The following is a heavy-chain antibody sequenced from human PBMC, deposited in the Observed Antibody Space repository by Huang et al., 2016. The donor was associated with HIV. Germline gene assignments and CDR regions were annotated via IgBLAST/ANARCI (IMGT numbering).Heavy chain of an antibody. CDR2: IEDRGGA. D-gene: IGHD3-3*01. CDR1: GGSFTNYY. V-gene: IGHV4-34*01. Sequence: QVRLHQWGTGVVEPSGTLYLKCAGYGGSFTNYYWTWIRQSQGRGMEWIGEIEDRGGATYNPSRSSRGTILLDASRNQFYLNVTSLTAADTGVYYCARPGMTEATSLSSWSFFDSWGQGTLVTVSS. CDR3: ARPGMTEATSLSSWSFFDS. J-gene: IGHJ4*02.